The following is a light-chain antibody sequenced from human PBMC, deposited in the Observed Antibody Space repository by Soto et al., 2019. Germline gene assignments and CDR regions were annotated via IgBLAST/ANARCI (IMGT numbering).Light chain of an antibody. CDR3: QQYNNWPPWT. Sequence: VLTQSPGTLSLSPGERATLSCRASQSVGSNLAWYQQKPGQAPRLLIYGASTRATGIPARFSGSGSGTEFTLTISSLQSEDFAVYYCQQYNNWPPWTFGQGTKVDIK. CDR2: GAS. V-gene: IGKV3-15*01. J-gene: IGKJ1*01. CDR1: QSVGSN.